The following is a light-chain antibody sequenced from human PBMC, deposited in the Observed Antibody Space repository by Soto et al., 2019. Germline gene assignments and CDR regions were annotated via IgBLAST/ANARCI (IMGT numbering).Light chain of an antibody. Sequence: QSALTQPASVSGSPGQSITISCTGTSSDVGSYDLVSWYQQHPDKAPKLMIYEVSKRPSGVSNRFSGSKSGNTASLTISGLQAEDEADYYCCSCAGSSPYVLLGGGTKRTVL. V-gene: IGLV2-23*02. CDR2: EVS. CDR1: SSDVGSYDL. CDR3: CSCAGSSPYVL. J-gene: IGLJ2*01.